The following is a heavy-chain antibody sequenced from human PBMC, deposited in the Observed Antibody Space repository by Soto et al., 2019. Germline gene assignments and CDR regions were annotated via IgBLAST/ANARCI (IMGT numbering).Heavy chain of an antibody. CDR3: AHTSAAAAGNCFDP. J-gene: IGHJ5*02. V-gene: IGHV2-5*02. CDR1: GFSLSTSGVG. Sequence: QITLKESGPTLVKPTQTLTLTCTFSGFSLSTSGVGVGWIRQPPGKALEWLALIYWDDDKRYSPSLKSRLTTXQXTXTNQVVLTMTDMDPVDTPTYYCAHTSAAAAGNCFDPWGQGTLVTVSS. D-gene: IGHD6-13*01. CDR2: IYWDDDK.